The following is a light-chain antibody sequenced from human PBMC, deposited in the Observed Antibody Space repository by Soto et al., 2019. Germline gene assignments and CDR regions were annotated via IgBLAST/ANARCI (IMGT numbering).Light chain of an antibody. CDR1: QSVTSNF. CDR2: GAS. V-gene: IGKV3-20*01. J-gene: IGKJ1*01. CDR3: QVYGRSPWT. Sequence: EIVLTQSPGTLSLSPGERATLSFRASQSVTSNFLAWYRQKPGQAPRLLIYGASSRATGIPDRFSGSGSGTDFTLTISRLEPEDFAVYYCQVYGRSPWTFGHGTKVEIK.